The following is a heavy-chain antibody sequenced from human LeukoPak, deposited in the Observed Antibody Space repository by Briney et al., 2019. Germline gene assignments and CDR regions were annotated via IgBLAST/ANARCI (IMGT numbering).Heavy chain of an antibody. D-gene: IGHD5-18*01. CDR2: ISGSGTSA. J-gene: IGHJ4*02. Sequence: GGSLRLSCAASGFTVRSNYMSWVRQAPGKGLEWVSTISGSGTSAYYADSVKGRFDISRDNSKNTLFLQMNSLRAEDTAVYYCAKILRGYNYGGFDFWGPGTLVTVSS. CDR1: GFTVRSNY. CDR3: AKILRGYNYGGFDF. V-gene: IGHV3-23*01.